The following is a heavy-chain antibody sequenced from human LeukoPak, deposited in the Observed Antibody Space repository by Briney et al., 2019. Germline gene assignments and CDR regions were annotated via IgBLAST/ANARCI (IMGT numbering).Heavy chain of an antibody. CDR3: AGRTVDTGPDY. D-gene: IGHD5-18*01. V-gene: IGHV4-59*08. J-gene: IGHJ4*02. CDR1: GGSISSYY. Sequence: SETLSLTCTVSGGSISSYYWSWIRQPPGTGLEWIGYIYYSGSTNYNPSLKSRVTISVDTSKNQFSLKLSSVTAADTAVYYCAGRTVDTGPDYWGQGTLVTVSS. CDR2: IYYSGST.